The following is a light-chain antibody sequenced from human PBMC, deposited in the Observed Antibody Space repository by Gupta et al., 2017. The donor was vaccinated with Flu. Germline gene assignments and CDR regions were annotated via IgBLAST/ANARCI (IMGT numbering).Light chain of an antibody. Sequence: SVLTPPPSASGTPGQRVTISCSGSSSNIGSNTVNWYQQLPGTAPKLLIYSNNQRPSGVPDRFSGSKSGTSASLAISGLQSEDEADYYCAAWDDSLNGYVFGTGIKVTGL. V-gene: IGLV1-44*01. J-gene: IGLJ1*01. CDR1: SSNIGSNT. CDR2: SNN. CDR3: AAWDDSLNGYV.